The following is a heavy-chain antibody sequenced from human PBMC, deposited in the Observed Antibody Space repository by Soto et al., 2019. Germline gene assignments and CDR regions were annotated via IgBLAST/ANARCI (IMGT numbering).Heavy chain of an antibody. D-gene: IGHD5-18*01. V-gene: IGHV1-58*01. J-gene: IGHJ4*02. CDR3: ATDKGDSYGYGNY. Sequence: SVKVSCKASGFTFSNSAVQWVRQARGQRLEWIGWIVVGSGNTNYAQKFQERVTITRDMSTTTAYMELSSLRSVDTAVYYCATDKGDSYGYGNYWGQGTLVTVAS. CDR1: GFTFSNSA. CDR2: IVVGSGNT.